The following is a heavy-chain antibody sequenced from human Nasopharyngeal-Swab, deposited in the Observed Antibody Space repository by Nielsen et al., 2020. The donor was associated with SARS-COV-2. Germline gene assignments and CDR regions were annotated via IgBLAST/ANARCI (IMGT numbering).Heavy chain of an antibody. J-gene: IGHJ4*02. V-gene: IGHV3-73*01. CDR2: IGDKDHNYAT. CDR3: TTDFYFDY. Sequence: VRQAPGKGLEWVGRIGDKDHNYATTYGASVQGRFTISRDDSKNTAFLQMDSLKTGDTALYYCTTDFYFDYWGQGTLVTVSS.